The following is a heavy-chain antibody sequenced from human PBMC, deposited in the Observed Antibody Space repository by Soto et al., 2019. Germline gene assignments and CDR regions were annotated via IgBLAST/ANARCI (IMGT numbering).Heavy chain of an antibody. J-gene: IGHJ4*02. D-gene: IGHD3-9*01. CDR1: GGSFSGYY. CDR2: INHSGST. V-gene: IGHV4-34*01. Sequence: SETLSLTCAVYGGSFSGYYWSWIRQPPGKGLEWIGEINHSGSTNYNPSLKSRVTISVDTSKNQFSLKLSSVTAADTAVYYCARVGPRAGPSRYFDWLFPRAPFDYWGQGTLVTVSS. CDR3: ARVGPRAGPSRYFDWLFPRAPFDY.